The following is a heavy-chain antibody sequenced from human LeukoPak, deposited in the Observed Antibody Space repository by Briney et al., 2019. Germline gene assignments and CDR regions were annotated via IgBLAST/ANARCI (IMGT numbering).Heavy chain of an antibody. V-gene: IGHV3-30*02. CDR1: GFTFSSYG. CDR2: IRYDGSNK. J-gene: IGHJ4*02. D-gene: IGHD2-2*01. CDR3: AKNGEVVPTAMVVDY. Sequence: GGSLRLSCAASGFTFSSYGMHWVRQAPGKGLEWVALIRYDGSNKYYTDSVKGRFTISRDNSKNTLYLQMNSLRTEDTAVYYCAKNGEVVPTAMVVDYWGQGTLVTVSS.